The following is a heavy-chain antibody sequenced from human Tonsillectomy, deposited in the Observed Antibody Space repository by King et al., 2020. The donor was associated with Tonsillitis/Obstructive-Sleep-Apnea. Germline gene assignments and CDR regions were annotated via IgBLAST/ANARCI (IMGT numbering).Heavy chain of an antibody. D-gene: IGHD2-2*01. CDR3: ARDQGTPYCSSTSCYAGWFDP. J-gene: IGHJ5*02. V-gene: IGHV1-46*01. Sequence: QLVQSGAEVKKPGASVKVSCKASGYTFTSYYMHWVRQAPGQGLEWMGIINPSGGSTRYAQKFQGRVTMTSDTSTSTVYMELSSLRSEDTAVYYCARDQGTPYCSSTSCYAGWFDPWGQGTLVTVSS. CDR1: GYTFTSYY. CDR2: INPSGGST.